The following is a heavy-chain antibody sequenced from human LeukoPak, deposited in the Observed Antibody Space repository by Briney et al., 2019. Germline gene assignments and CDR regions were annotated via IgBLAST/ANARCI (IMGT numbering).Heavy chain of an antibody. J-gene: IGHJ5*02. CDR2: IYYSGST. CDR3: ARLHPLSTVVTPQGWFDP. V-gene: IGHV4-59*05. D-gene: IGHD4-23*01. CDR1: GGSISSYY. Sequence: SETLSLTCTVSGGSISSYYWSWIRQPPGKGLEWIGSIYYSGSTYYNPSLKSRVTISVDTSKNQFSLKLSSVTAANTAVYYCARLHPLSTVVTPQGWFDPWGQGTLVTVSS.